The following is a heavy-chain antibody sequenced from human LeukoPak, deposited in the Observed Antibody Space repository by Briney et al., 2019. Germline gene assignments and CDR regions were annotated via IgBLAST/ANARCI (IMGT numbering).Heavy chain of an antibody. V-gene: IGHV4-59*08. Sequence: SETLSLTCTVSGGSISSYYWSWIRQPPGKGLEWIGYIYYSGSTNYNPSLKSRVTISVDTSKDQFSLKLSSVTAADTAVYYCAGAYDSSGYPFDPWGQGTLVTVSS. CDR1: GGSISSYY. D-gene: IGHD3-22*01. J-gene: IGHJ5*02. CDR3: AGAYDSSGYPFDP. CDR2: IYYSGST.